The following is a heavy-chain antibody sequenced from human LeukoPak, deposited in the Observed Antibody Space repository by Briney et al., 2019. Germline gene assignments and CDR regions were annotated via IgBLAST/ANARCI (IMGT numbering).Heavy chain of an antibody. D-gene: IGHD3-10*01. CDR1: GYTLTSYG. J-gene: IGHJ4*02. CDR3: ARDGFRASMVRGVIPSFDY. Sequence: ASVKVSCKASGYTLTSYGISWVRQAPGQGLEWMGWISAYNGNTNYAQKLQGRVTMTTDTSTSTAYMEMRSLRSDDTAVYYCARDGFRASMVRGVIPSFDYWGQGTLVTVSS. V-gene: IGHV1-18*01. CDR2: ISAYNGNT.